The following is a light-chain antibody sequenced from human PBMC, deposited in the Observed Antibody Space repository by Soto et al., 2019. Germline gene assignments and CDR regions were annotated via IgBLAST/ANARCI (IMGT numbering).Light chain of an antibody. V-gene: IGKV3-11*01. Sequence: EIVLTQSPATLSLSPGERVTVSCRASQSVSNSLAWYQQKPGQPPRLLIYDVSNRATGIPTRFSGSGSGTDFTLTITSLEPEDCSVYSCHHRYNWPRVTFGQGTQVEIK. CDR1: QSVSNS. J-gene: IGKJ5*01. CDR2: DVS. CDR3: HHRYNWPRVT.